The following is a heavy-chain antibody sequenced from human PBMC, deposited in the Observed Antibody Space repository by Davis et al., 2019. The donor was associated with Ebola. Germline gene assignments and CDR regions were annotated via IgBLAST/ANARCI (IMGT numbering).Heavy chain of an antibody. V-gene: IGHV3-7*01. CDR3: ARVGLGYNYGFLN. CDR2: IKQDGSEK. CDR1: GFTFSSYW. Sequence: PGGSLRLSCAASGFTFSSYWMSWLRQAPGKGLEWVANIKQDGSEKYYVDSVKGRFTISRDNAKKSLYLQMNSLRGEDTAVYYCARVGLGYNYGFLNWGQGTLVTVSS. J-gene: IGHJ4*02. D-gene: IGHD5-18*01.